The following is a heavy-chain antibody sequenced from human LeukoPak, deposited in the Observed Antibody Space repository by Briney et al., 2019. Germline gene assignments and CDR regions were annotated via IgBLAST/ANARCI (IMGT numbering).Heavy chain of an antibody. CDR2: ISGSGGRT. V-gene: IGHV3-23*01. CDR3: AKEDLN. Sequence: PGGSLRLCCAVSGITLSNYGMSWVRQAPGKGLEWVAGISGSGGRTDYADSVKGRFTISRDNSKNTLYLQMNSLRAEDTAVYYCAKEDLNWGQEPWSPSPQ. CDR1: GITLSNYG. J-gene: IGHJ4*01.